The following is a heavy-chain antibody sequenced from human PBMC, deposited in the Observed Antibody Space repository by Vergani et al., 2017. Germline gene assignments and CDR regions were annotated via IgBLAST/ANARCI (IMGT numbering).Heavy chain of an antibody. CDR2: IYYSGST. Sequence: QVQLQESGPGLVKPSETLSLTCTVSGGSISSYYWSWIRQPPGKGLEWIGYIYYSGSTNYHPSLKSRVTISVDTSKNQFSLKLSSVTAADTAVYYCAGDENWFDPWGQGTLVTVSS. CDR3: AGDENWFDP. CDR1: GGSISSYY. J-gene: IGHJ5*02. V-gene: IGHV4-59*01.